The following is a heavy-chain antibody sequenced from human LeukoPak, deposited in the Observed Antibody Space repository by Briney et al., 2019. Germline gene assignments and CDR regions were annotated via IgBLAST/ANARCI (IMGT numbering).Heavy chain of an antibody. Sequence: GGSPRLSCAASGFTVSSNYMSWVRQAPGKGLEWVSIIYSDRTTNYADSVKGRFIISRDNSKNTLYLQMNSLRADDTAVYYCAREVPPKFDNWGQGTLVTVSS. CDR3: AREVPPKFDN. J-gene: IGHJ4*02. CDR2: IYSDRTT. CDR1: GFTVSSNY. V-gene: IGHV3-53*01.